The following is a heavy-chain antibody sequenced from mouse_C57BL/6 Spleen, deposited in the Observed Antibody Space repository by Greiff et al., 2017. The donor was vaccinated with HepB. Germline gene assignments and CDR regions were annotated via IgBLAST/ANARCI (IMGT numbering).Heavy chain of an antibody. CDR2: IHPNSGST. J-gene: IGHJ1*03. V-gene: IGHV1-64*01. CDR1: GYTFTSYW. Sequence: VQLQQPGAELVKPGASVKLSCKASGYTFTSYWMHWVKQRPGQGLEWIGMIHPNSGSTNYNEKFKSKATLTVDKSSSTAYMQLSSLTSDDSAVYYCARCNYGSSFDWYFDVWGTGTTVTVSS. D-gene: IGHD1-1*01. CDR3: ARCNYGSSFDWYFDV.